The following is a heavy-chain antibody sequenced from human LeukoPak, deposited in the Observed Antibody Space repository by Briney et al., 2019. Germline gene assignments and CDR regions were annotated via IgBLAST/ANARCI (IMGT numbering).Heavy chain of an antibody. CDR2: ISYDGSNK. Sequence: GSLRLSCAASGFTFSKYTMHWVRQAPGKGLEWVAVISYDGSNKYYADSVKGRFTISRDNSKNTLYLQMNSLRAEDTAVYYCARGLFTGGTYYGYWGRGTLVTVSS. CDR3: ARGLFTGGTYYGY. J-gene: IGHJ4*02. CDR1: GFTFSKYT. D-gene: IGHD4-17*01. V-gene: IGHV3-30-3*01.